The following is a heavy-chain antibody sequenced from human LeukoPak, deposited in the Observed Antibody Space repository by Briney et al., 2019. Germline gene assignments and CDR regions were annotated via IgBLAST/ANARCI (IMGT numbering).Heavy chain of an antibody. J-gene: IGHJ4*02. CDR2: IYSGGDT. CDR3: ARASGYSGYDPFDY. CDR1: GFTVSSNY. D-gene: IGHD5-12*01. Sequence: GGSLRVSCAASGFTVSSNYMSWVRQAQGKGLEWVSVIYSGGDTYYADSVKGRFTISRDNSKNTLYLQMNTLRAEDTAVYYCARASGYSGYDPFDYWGQGTLVTVSS. V-gene: IGHV3-53*01.